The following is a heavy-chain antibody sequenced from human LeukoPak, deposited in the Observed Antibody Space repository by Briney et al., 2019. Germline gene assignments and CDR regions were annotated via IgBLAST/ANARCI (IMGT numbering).Heavy chain of an antibody. D-gene: IGHD6-13*01. CDR3: ARPDARQQLGLSNAFDI. CDR1: GFSLSSYG. V-gene: IGHV3-30*02. CDR2: IRFDGSDK. J-gene: IGHJ3*02. Sequence: GGSLRLSCAASGFSLSSYGIHWVRQAPGKGLEWVAFIRFDGSDKYYADSVKGRFTISRDNSKNTLYLQMNSLRAEDTAVYYCARPDARQQLGLSNAFDIWGQGTMVTVSS.